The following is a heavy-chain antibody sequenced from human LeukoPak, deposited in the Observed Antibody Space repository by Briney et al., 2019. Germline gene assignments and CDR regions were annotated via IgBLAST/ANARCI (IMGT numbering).Heavy chain of an antibody. CDR1: GGSISSGGYY. CDR2: IYYSGST. Sequence: TSETLSLTCTVSGGSISSGGYYWSWIRQHPGEGLEWIGYIYYSGSTYYNPSLKSRVTISVDTSKNQFSLKLSSVTAADTAVYYCARANTYYYDSSGYCSFDIWGQGTMVTVSS. D-gene: IGHD3-22*01. J-gene: IGHJ3*02. V-gene: IGHV4-31*03. CDR3: ARANTYYYDSSGYCSFDI.